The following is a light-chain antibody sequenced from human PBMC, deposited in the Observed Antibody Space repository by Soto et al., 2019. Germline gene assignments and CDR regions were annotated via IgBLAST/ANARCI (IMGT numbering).Light chain of an antibody. CDR3: CSYAGSRSFVI. J-gene: IGLJ2*01. CDR1: NSDVGGYNL. V-gene: IGLV2-23*03. Sequence: QSVLTQPASVSGSPGQSITISCTGTNSDVGGYNLVSWYQQHPGKVPKLMIYEGSQRPSGVSDRFSGSKSGNTASLTISGLRAEDEADYYCCSYAGSRSFVILGGGTKLTVL. CDR2: EGS.